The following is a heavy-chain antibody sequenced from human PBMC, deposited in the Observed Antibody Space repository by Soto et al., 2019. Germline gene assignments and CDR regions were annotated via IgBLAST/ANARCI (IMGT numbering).Heavy chain of an antibody. J-gene: IGHJ4*02. Sequence: SETLSLTCSVSGDSVSSYNYYWSWIRQSPGKGLEWIGHMYNSGTTYSNPSLKGRVTISGDTSKNQFSLNLSSVTAADTAVYYCARGPTSDKVDYWGQGTLVTVSS. CDR1: GDSVSSYNYY. V-gene: IGHV4-30-4*08. CDR2: MYNSGTT. CDR3: ARGPTSDKVDY.